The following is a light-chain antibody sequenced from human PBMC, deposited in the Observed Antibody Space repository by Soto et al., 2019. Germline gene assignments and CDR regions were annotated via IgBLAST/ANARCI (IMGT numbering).Light chain of an antibody. Sequence: ELVLTQSPGTLSLSPGERATLYCRASRSVGSNYLAWYQQKPGQAPRVLIYGASSRATGIPDRFSGSGSGADFTLTISRLEPEDFAVYYCQQYTTSPFTFGPGTKVDIK. CDR2: GAS. CDR3: QQYTTSPFT. CDR1: RSVGSNY. V-gene: IGKV3-20*01. J-gene: IGKJ3*01.